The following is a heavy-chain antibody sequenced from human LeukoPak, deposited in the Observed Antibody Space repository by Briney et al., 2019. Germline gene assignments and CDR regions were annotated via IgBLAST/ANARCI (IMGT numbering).Heavy chain of an antibody. D-gene: IGHD1-26*01. CDR1: GGSFSGYY. J-gene: IGHJ4*02. V-gene: IGHV4-34*01. CDR3: ARAEVGDHFDY. Sequence: SETLSLTCAVYGGSFSGYYWSWIRQPPGKGLEWIGEIYHSGSTNYNLSLKSRVTISVDKSKNQFSLKLSSVTAADTAVYYCARAEVGDHFDYWGQGTLVTVSS. CDR2: IYHSGST.